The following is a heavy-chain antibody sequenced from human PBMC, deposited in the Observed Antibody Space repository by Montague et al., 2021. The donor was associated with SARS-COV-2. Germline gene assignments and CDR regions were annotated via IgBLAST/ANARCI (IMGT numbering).Heavy chain of an antibody. J-gene: IGHJ4*02. CDR1: GGSLSNNY. V-gene: IGHV4-34*01. Sequence: SETLSLTCAVLGGSLSNNYWTWVRQPPGKGLEWIGEVNQSGGTTHYNPSLKGRGTISVDRSSNQLSLNLESVTAADTAVHYCARVALYFEGFDYWGPGILVAVSS. D-gene: IGHD3-9*01. CDR2: VNQSGGT. CDR3: ARVALYFEGFDY.